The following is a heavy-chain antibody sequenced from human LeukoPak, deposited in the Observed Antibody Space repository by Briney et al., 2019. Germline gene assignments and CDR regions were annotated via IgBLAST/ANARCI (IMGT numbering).Heavy chain of an antibody. V-gene: IGHV3-21*01. D-gene: IGHD3-9*01. J-gene: IGHJ4*02. CDR3: ARGYRRDDILTGYYGDYFDY. Sequence: GGSLRLSCAASGFTFSSCSMNWVRQAPGKGLEWVSSISSSSSYIYYADSVKGRFTISRDNAKNSLYLQMNSLRAEDTAVYYCARGYRRDDILTGYYGDYFDYWGQGTLVTVSS. CDR2: ISSSSSYI. CDR1: GFTFSSCS.